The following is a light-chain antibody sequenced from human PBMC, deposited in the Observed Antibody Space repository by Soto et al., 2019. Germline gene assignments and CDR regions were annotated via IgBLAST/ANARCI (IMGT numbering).Light chain of an antibody. CDR1: SSDVGGYNY. Sequence: QSALTQPRSVSGSPGQSVTISCTGTSSDVGGYNYVSWYQQHPGKAPKLMIYDVSKRPSGVPDRFSGSKSGNTASLTISGLQTEDETDYYSCSYAGSYTLYVFGPGTKLTVL. CDR3: CSYAGSYTLYV. J-gene: IGLJ1*01. CDR2: DVS. V-gene: IGLV2-11*01.